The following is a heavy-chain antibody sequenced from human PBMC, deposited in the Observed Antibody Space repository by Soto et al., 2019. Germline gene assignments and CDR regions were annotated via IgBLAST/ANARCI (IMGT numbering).Heavy chain of an antibody. V-gene: IGHV5-51*01. J-gene: IGHJ6*02. CDR3: ARSIAAAGTDLDV. Sequence: PGESLKISCKGSGYSFTSYWISWVRQMPGKGLEWMGIIYPGDSDTRYSPSFQGQVTISADKSISTAYLQWSSLKASDTAMYYCARSIAAAGTDLDVWGQGTTVTVSS. CDR2: IYPGDSDT. D-gene: IGHD6-13*01. CDR1: GYSFTSYW.